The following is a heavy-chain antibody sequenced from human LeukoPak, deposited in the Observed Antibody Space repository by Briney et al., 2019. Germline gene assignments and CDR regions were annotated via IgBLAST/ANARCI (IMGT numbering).Heavy chain of an antibody. D-gene: IGHD6-19*01. Sequence: GGSLRLSCAASGFTFVNHWMSWVRQAPGKGLEWVANMKEDGSEKYYVDSVLGRFTISRDNAKNSLFLQMSSLRVEDTALYYCARSAGQWRVLDYGGQGNLVTVSS. CDR2: MKEDGSEK. CDR1: GFTFVNHW. CDR3: ARSAGQWRVLDY. V-gene: IGHV3-7*01. J-gene: IGHJ4*02.